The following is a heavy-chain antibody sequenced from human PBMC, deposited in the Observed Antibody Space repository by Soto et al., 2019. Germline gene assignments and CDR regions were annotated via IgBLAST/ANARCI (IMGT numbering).Heavy chain of an antibody. J-gene: IGHJ4*02. Sequence: ASVKVSCKASGYTFTSYGISWVRQAPGQGLEWMGWISAYNGNTNYAQKLQGRVTMTTDTSTSTAYMELRSLRSDDTAVYYCARESYGSGSPDFDYWGQGTLVTAPQ. CDR1: GYTFTSYG. CDR2: ISAYNGNT. D-gene: IGHD3-10*01. CDR3: ARESYGSGSPDFDY. V-gene: IGHV1-18*01.